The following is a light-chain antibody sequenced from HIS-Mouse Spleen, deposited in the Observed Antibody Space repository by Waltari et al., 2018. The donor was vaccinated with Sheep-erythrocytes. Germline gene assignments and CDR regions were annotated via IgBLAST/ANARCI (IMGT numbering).Light chain of an antibody. CDR3: QQYNNWPPLT. J-gene: IGKJ4*01. V-gene: IGKV3-15*01. CDR1: QSVSSN. CDR2: GAS. Sequence: EIVMTHSPATLSVSPGERATLSCRASQSVSSNLAWYQQKPGQAPSLLIYGASTRATGIPARFSGSGSGTEFTLTISSMQSEDFAVYYCQQYNNWPPLTFGGGTKVEIK.